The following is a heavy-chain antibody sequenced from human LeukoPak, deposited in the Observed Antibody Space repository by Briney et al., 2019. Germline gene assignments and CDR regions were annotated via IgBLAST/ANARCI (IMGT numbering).Heavy chain of an antibody. CDR1: GGSLSSSNYF. Sequence: PSETLSLTCTLSGGSLSSSNYFWAWIRQPPGKGLEWIGNIHYSGRTYNNPSLKSRVTISLDTSENQFSLKWNSGTAADTAVYDCARHGVNQNYDYWGRGTLVAVSS. CDR2: IHYSGRT. D-gene: IGHD2-21*01. V-gene: IGHV4-39*01. CDR3: ARHGVNQNYDY. J-gene: IGHJ4*02.